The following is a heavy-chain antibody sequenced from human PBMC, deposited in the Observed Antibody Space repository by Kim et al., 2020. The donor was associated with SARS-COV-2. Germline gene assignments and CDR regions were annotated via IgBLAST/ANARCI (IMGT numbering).Heavy chain of an antibody. Sequence: SETLSLTCTVSGGSISSSSYYWGWIRQPPGKGLEWIGSIYYSGSTYYNPSLKSRVTISVDTSKNQFSLKLSSVTAADTAVYYCARHNGRGRGRREGGIAVAADYWGQGTLVTVSS. CDR1: GGSISSSSYY. J-gene: IGHJ4*02. V-gene: IGHV4-39*01. CDR3: ARHNGRGRGRREGGIAVAADY. CDR2: IYYSGST. D-gene: IGHD6-19*01.